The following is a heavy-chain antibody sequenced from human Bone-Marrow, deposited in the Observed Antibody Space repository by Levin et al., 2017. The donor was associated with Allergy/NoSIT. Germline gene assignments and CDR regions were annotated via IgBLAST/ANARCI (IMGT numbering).Heavy chain of an antibody. D-gene: IGHD6-6*01. V-gene: IGHV1-69*06. CDR2: IIPIFGTA. CDR1: GGTFSSYA. CDR3: AGGPYSSSWGVHYYYYYMDV. J-gene: IGHJ6*03. Sequence: ASVKVSCKASGGTFSSYAISWVRQAPGQGLEWMGGIIPIFGTANYAQKFQGRVTITADKSTSTAYMELSSLRSEDTAVYYCAGGPYSSSWGVHYYYYYMDVWGKGTTVTVSS.